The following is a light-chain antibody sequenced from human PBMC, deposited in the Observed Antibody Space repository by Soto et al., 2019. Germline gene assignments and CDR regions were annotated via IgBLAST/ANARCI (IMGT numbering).Light chain of an antibody. Sequence: EIVLTQSPATLSLSXXXXVTXXXXASQSVGSKLAWFXXKPGQXXRXXIYDASNRATGIPARFSGSGSGTDFTLTVSSLEPEDGEVYDCQQRSNWPITFGQGTRLEIK. CDR1: QSVGSK. CDR2: DAS. CDR3: QQRSNWPIT. J-gene: IGKJ5*01. V-gene: IGKV3-11*01.